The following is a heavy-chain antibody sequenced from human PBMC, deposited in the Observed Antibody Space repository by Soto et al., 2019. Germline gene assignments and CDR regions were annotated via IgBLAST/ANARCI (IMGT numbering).Heavy chain of an antibody. CDR1: GFTFSSYR. D-gene: IGHD6-13*01. CDR2: ISSKTGYR. CDR3: ARDQGSRWGRNHYIDY. J-gene: IGHJ4*02. Sequence: GASLRLSCAASGFTFSSYRMNWDRQAPGDGLEWISSISSKTGYRFYADSVRGRFTISRENAKNSLYLQMNSLRAEDTAVYYCARDQGSRWGRNHYIDYWGQGT. V-gene: IGHV3-21*01.